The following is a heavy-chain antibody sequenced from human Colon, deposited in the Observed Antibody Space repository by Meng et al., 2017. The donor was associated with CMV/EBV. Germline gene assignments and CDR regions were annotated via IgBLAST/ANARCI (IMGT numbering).Heavy chain of an antibody. J-gene: IGHJ5*01. Sequence: SETLSLTCTVSGGSITSSSHYWAWIRQPPGKGREWIGSIYYSGNTFYNPSVGSRVTMSMDTSYNPFSLKVTSVTAADTAVYYCVREGGSGFLEWLSTFDSWGQGTLVTVSS. CDR1: GGSITSSSHY. CDR2: IYYSGNT. D-gene: IGHD3-3*01. CDR3: VREGGSGFLEWLSTFDS. V-gene: IGHV4-39*07.